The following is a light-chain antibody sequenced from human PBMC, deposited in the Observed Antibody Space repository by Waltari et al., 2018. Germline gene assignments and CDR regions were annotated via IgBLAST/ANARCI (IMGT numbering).Light chain of an antibody. Sequence: EIVLAQSPGTLSLSPGERATIPCRASQSVSRALAWYQQKPGQAPRLLLYGASIRATGIPDRFSGSGSGTDFSLTITRLEPEDFAVYFCQHYVRLPATFGQGTKVEIK. J-gene: IGKJ1*01. CDR2: GAS. CDR1: QSVSRA. V-gene: IGKV3-20*01. CDR3: QHYVRLPAT.